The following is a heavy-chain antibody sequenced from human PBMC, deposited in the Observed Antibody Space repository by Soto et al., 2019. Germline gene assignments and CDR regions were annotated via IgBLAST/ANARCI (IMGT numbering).Heavy chain of an antibody. CDR1: GYKFTTYF. V-gene: IGHV1-46*01. D-gene: IGHD2-8*01. CDR2: IHPSGDT. J-gene: IGHJ1*01. Sequence: VASVKVSCKASGYKFTTYFIHWVRQAPGQGLEWMGMIHPSGDTVYGQKFRGRVTMTIDTSTTTAYMELRKLTSEDTAIYFSVRGYCTTTPCSGDFQHWGQGTLVTVSS. CDR3: VRGYCTTTPCSGDFQH.